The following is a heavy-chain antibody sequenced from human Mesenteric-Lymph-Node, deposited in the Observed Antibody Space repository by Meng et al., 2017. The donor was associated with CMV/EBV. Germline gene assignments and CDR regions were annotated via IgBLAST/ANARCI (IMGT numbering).Heavy chain of an antibody. CDR2: ISSSSSYI. CDR1: GFTISDAW. J-gene: IGHJ6*02. Sequence: GESLKISCAVSGFTISDAWMSWVRQAPGKGLEWVSSISSSSSYIYYADPVKGRFTISRDNAKNSLYLQMNSLRAEDTAVYYCARDYYYGMDVWGQGTTVTVSS. CDR3: ARDYYYGMDV. V-gene: IGHV3-21*01.